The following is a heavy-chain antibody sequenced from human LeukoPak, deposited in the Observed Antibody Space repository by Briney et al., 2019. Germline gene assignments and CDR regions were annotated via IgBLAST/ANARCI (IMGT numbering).Heavy chain of an antibody. D-gene: IGHD6-13*01. CDR1: GFTFDDYG. CDR2: INWNGGST. Sequence: PGGSLRLSCAASGFTFDDYGMSWVRQAPGKGLEWVSGINWNGGSTGYADSVKGRFTISRDNAKDSLYLQMNSLRAEDTALYHCARDPRRIGYSSSSNWFDPWGQGTLVTVSS. V-gene: IGHV3-20*01. J-gene: IGHJ5*02. CDR3: ARDPRRIGYSSSSNWFDP.